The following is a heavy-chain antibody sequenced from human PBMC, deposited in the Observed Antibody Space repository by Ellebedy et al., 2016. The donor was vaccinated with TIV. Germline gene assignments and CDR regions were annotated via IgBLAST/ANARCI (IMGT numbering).Heavy chain of an antibody. V-gene: IGHV3-9*01. D-gene: IGHD7-27*01. CDR3: AKDPTGVLSTNAFDI. CDR1: GFTFDDYA. J-gene: IGHJ3*02. Sequence: SLKISXAASGFTFDDYAMHWVRQAPGKGLEWVSGISWNSGSIGYADSVKGRFTISRDNAKNSLYLQMNSLRAEDTALYYCAKDPTGVLSTNAFDIWGQGTMVTVSS. CDR2: ISWNSGSI.